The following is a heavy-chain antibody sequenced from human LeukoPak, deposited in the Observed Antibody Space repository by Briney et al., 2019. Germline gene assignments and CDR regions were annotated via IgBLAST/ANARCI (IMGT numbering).Heavy chain of an antibody. CDR3: ARIKSSNKDPTSGSYFSY. CDR1: GYTFTGYY. Sequence: GASVKVSCKASGYTFTGYYMHWVRQAPGQGLEWMGRINPNSGGTNYAQKFQGRVTMTRDTSLSTAYMELSRLRSDDTAAYYCARIKSSNKDPTSGSYFSYCGQGSLVTVSS. CDR2: INPNSGGT. J-gene: IGHJ4*02. V-gene: IGHV1-2*06. D-gene: IGHD1-26*01.